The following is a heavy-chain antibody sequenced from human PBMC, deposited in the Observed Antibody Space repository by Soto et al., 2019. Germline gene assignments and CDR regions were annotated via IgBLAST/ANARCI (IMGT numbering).Heavy chain of an antibody. CDR3: ARVGLGDYVWGSLDY. CDR2: ISSSSTI. CDR1: GFTFSSYS. V-gene: IGHV3-48*02. Sequence: GGSLRLSCAASGFTFSSYSMNWVRQAPGKGLEWVSYISSSSTIYYADSVKGRFTISRDNAKNSLYLQMNSLRDEDTAVYYCARVGLGDYVWGSLDYWGQGTLVTVSS. D-gene: IGHD3-16*01. J-gene: IGHJ4*02.